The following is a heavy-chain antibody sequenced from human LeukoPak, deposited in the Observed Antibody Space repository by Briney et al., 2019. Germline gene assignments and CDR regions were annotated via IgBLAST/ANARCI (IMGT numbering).Heavy chain of an antibody. CDR1: GDSISSGRYY. V-gene: IGHV4-61*02. D-gene: IGHD6-6*01. Sequence: SQTLSLTCTVSGDSISSGRYYWSWIRQPAGKGLEWIGRIYTSGSTNYNPSLKSRVTMSVDTSKNQFSLKLSSVTAADTAVYYCARVRGGEYSSSSAMDVWGKGTTVTVSS. J-gene: IGHJ6*03. CDR2: IYTSGST. CDR3: ARVRGGEYSSSSAMDV.